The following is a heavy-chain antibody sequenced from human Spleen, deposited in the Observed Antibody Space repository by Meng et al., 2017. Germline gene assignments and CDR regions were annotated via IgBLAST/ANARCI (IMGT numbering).Heavy chain of an antibody. D-gene: IGHD6-13*01. V-gene: IGHV3-66*02. CDR3: ARARHGVAAAATGRAFDI. CDR1: GFTVSSNY. Sequence: GGSLRLSCAASGFTVSSNYMSWVRQAPGKGLEWVSVIYSGGSTYYADSVKGRFTISRDNSKNTLYLQMNSLRTEDTAVYYGARARHGVAAAATGRAFDIWGQGTMVTVSS. CDR2: IYSGGST. J-gene: IGHJ3*02.